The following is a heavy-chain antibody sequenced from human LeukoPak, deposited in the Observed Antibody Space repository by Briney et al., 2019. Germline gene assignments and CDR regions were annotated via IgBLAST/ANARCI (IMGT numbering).Heavy chain of an antibody. CDR1: GYTFTSYD. D-gene: IGHD4-23*01. V-gene: IGHV1-18*01. Sequence: ASVKVSCKASGYTFTSYDINWVRQATGQGLEWMGWISAYNGNTNYAQKFQGRVTMTTDTSTSTAHMELSSLRSEDTAVYYCARGAYGGNTQYYYYYYMDVWGKGTTVTISS. CDR2: ISAYNGNT. J-gene: IGHJ6*03. CDR3: ARGAYGGNTQYYYYYYMDV.